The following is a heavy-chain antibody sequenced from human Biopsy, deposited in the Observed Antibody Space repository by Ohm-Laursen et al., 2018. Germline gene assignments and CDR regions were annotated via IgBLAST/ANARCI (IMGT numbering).Heavy chain of an antibody. V-gene: IGHV1-46*01. CDR1: GGTFINYA. Sequence: EASVKVSCKASGGTFINYAISWVRQAPGQGLEWMGMINPSGSTTSYPQIFQGRVTMTRDTSKSTVYMELSSLRSADTAVYFCARNTGWYGDLYYFDYWGQGTLVTVSS. D-gene: IGHD6-19*01. CDR2: INPSGSTT. CDR3: ARNTGWYGDLYYFDY. J-gene: IGHJ4*02.